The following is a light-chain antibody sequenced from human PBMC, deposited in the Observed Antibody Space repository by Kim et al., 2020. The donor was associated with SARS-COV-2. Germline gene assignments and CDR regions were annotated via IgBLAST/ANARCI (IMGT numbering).Light chain of an antibody. CDR1: SLRNYY. CDR2: GEN. J-gene: IGLJ3*02. V-gene: IGLV3-19*01. Sequence: AVGQSVRIKCQGDSLRNYYASWYQQKPGQAPVLVIYGENSRPSGIPDRFSGSSSGNTASLTITGAQAADEADYYCKSRDSSGNHRVFGGGTQLTVL. CDR3: KSRDSSGNHRV.